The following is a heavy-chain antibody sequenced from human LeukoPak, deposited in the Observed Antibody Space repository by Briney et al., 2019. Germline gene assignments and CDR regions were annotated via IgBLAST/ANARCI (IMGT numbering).Heavy chain of an antibody. J-gene: IGHJ4*02. Sequence: PGGSLRLSCAASGFTFSSYSMNWVRQAPGKGLEWVSYISSSSSTIYYADSVKGRFTISRDNAKNSLYLQMNSLRAEDTAVYYCARESITMIVQTHWDYWGQGTLVTVSS. CDR1: GFTFSSYS. D-gene: IGHD3-22*01. CDR2: ISSSSSTI. V-gene: IGHV3-48*01. CDR3: ARESITMIVQTHWDY.